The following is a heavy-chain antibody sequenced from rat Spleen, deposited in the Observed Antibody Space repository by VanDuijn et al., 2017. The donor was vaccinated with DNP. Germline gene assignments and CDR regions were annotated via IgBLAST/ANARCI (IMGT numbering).Heavy chain of an antibody. CDR2: ITSGGSNT. CDR1: GFTFSSFA. J-gene: IGHJ2*01. V-gene: IGHV5-25*01. CDR3: ARHLTMGITPFDY. D-gene: IGHD1-9*01. Sequence: EVQLVESGGGLVQPGRSLKLSCAASGFTFSSFAMAWVRQAPKKGLEWVATITSGGSNTYYPDSVKGRFTISRDNAKSTLYLQMDSLRSEDTATYYCARHLTMGITPFDYWGQGVMVTVSS.